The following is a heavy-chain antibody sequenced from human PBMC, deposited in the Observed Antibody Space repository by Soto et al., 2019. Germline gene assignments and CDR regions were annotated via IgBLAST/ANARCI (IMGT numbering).Heavy chain of an antibody. CDR3: ASLDYGDLDDFDY. CDR1: GFTFSSYA. Sequence: QVQLVESGGGVVQPGRSLRLSCAASGFTFSSYAMHWVRQAPGKGLEWVAVISYDGSNKYYADSVKGRFTISRDNSKNTLYLKMNSLRAEDTAVYYCASLDYGDLDDFDYWGQGTLVTVSS. V-gene: IGHV3-30-3*01. D-gene: IGHD4-17*01. J-gene: IGHJ4*02. CDR2: ISYDGSNK.